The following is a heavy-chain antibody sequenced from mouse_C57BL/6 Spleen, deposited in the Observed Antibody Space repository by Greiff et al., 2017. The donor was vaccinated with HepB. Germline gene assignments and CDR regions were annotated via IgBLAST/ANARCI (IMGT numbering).Heavy chain of an antibody. Sequence: VQLQQSGAELVRPGASVKLSCTASGFNIKDDYMHWVKQRPEQGLEWIGWIDPENGDTEYASKFQGKATITADTPSNTAYLQLSSLTSEDTAVYYCTTPGNYTSLYYFDYWGQGTTLTVSS. CDR3: TTPGNYTSLYYFDY. CDR2: IDPENGDT. D-gene: IGHD2-1*01. CDR1: GFNIKDDY. V-gene: IGHV14-4*01. J-gene: IGHJ2*01.